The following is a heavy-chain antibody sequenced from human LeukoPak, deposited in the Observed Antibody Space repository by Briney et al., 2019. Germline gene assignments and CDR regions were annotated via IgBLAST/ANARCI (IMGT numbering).Heavy chain of an antibody. CDR1: GFTFSSYG. CDR2: ISYDGSNK. Sequence: GGSLRLSCAASGFTFSSYGMHWVRQAPGKGLEWVAVISYDGSNKYYADSVKGRFTISRDNSKNTLYLQMNSLRAEDTAVYYCAKDGGSRLFDYWGQGTLVTVSS. D-gene: IGHD4-23*01. CDR3: AKDGGSRLFDY. V-gene: IGHV3-30*18. J-gene: IGHJ4*02.